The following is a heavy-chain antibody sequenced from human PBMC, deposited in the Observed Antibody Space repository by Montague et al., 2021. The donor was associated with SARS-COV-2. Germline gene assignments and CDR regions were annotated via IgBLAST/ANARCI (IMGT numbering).Heavy chain of an antibody. CDR1: GGSLSTYY. D-gene: IGHD3-10*01. J-gene: IGHJ6*02. V-gene: IGHV4-59*13. CDR2: IYYTGNT. Sequence: SETLSLTCTASGGSLSTYYWSWIRQPPGKGLECIGYIYYTGNTNYNPSLKSRVTISVDTSKNQFSLKLGSVTAADTAVYYCARFFGPYYYGLDVWGQGTTVTVSS. CDR3: ARFFGPYYYGLDV.